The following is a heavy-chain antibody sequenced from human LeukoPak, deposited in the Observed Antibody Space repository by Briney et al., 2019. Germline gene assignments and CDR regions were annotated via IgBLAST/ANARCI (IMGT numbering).Heavy chain of an antibody. CDR3: ARALSMDYYYYGVDV. Sequence: PSETLSLTCTVSGYSVSSGYYWGWIRQPPGKGLEWIGSMYHSGNTPYNPSFKSRVTISVDTSKNQCSLNLRSVTAADTAVYYCARALSMDYYYYGVDVWGQGTTVTVSS. J-gene: IGHJ6*02. CDR1: GYSVSSGYY. CDR2: MYHSGNT. D-gene: IGHD5-24*01. V-gene: IGHV4-38-2*02.